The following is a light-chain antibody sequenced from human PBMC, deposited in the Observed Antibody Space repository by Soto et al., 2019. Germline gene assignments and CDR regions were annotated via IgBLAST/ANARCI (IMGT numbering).Light chain of an antibody. CDR1: SSDVGAYKL. V-gene: IGLV2-23*01. Sequence: QSVLTQPASLSGSPGQSITIYCTGTSSDVGAYKLVSWYQQYPGKAPKLLIYEDSKRPSGISNRFSGSNSGNTASLTISGLQAEDEADYYCCSYAGSSTYVFGTGTKLTVL. CDR3: CSYAGSSTYV. CDR2: EDS. J-gene: IGLJ1*01.